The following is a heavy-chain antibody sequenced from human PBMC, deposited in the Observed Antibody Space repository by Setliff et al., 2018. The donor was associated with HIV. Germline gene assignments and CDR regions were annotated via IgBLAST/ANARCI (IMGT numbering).Heavy chain of an antibody. CDR3: ARDVGVTYYYYMDV. CDR2: IYPSGST. V-gene: IGHV4-4*07. J-gene: IGHJ6*03. D-gene: IGHD2-21*02. Sequence: SETLSLTRTVSGASISSYYWSWIRQPAGKGLEWIGRIYPSGSTNYNPSLKSRVTMSVDTSKNQFSLNLSSVTAADTAVYYCARDVGVTYYYYMDVWGKGTTVTVSS. CDR1: GASISSYY.